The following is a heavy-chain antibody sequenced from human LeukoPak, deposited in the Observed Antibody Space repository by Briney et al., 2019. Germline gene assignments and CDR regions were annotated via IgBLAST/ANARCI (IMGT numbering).Heavy chain of an antibody. Sequence: GGSLRLSXAASGFTFSSYEMNWVRQAPGKGVEWVSCISSSGSTIYYADSVKGRFTISRDNAKNSLYLQMNSLRAEDTAVYYCASRRSGWVNAFDIWGQGTMVTVSS. V-gene: IGHV3-48*03. J-gene: IGHJ3*02. CDR2: ISSSGSTI. D-gene: IGHD3-22*01. CDR3: ASRRSGWVNAFDI. CDR1: GFTFSSYE.